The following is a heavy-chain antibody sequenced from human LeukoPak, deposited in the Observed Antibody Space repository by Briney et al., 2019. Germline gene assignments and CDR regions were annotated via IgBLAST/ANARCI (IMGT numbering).Heavy chain of an antibody. CDR2: ICWDGDNT. D-gene: IGHD6-19*01. V-gene: IGHV3-43D*04. CDR1: GFTFDDYA. J-gene: IGHJ6*04. Sequence: GGTLRLSCAASGFTFDDYAMHWVRQAPGKGLEWVCLICWDGDNTYHADSVRGRFTISRDNSTKSLYLQMYSLRAEDTALCYRAKDLDVAGMINYYYFGMDVWGKGTTVTVSS. CDR3: AKDLDVAGMINYYYFGMDV.